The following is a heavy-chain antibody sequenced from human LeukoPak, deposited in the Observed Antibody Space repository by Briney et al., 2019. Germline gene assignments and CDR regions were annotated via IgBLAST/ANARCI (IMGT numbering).Heavy chain of an antibody. CDR2: IWHDGSHE. CDR3: ANDETEYGDSHFDW. J-gene: IGHJ4*02. Sequence: PGRSLRLSCSASGFSFNSYGMHWVRQAPGKGLEWVAVIWHDGSHEYYADSEKGRFTISRDNSRNTVYLEMNSLRVEDTAVYYCANDETEYGDSHFDWWGQGTLVTVSS. D-gene: IGHD4-17*01. V-gene: IGHV3-33*06. CDR1: GFSFNSYG.